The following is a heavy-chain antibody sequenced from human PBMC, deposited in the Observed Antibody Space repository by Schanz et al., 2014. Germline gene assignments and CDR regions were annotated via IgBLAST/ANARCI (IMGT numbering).Heavy chain of an antibody. J-gene: IGHJ4*02. CDR2: IYSSGIA. Sequence: QVQLQESGPGLVKPSETLSLMCTVSGGSMDTHYWGWIRQPPGKGLEWIAFIYSSGIANYNPSLGTRVTSSGQASKNLFSLRLTSVAAADTATYYCARRVVPATMGLYFDLWGQGTLVTVSS. D-gene: IGHD2-21*01. V-gene: IGHV4-4*08. CDR3: ARRVVPATMGLYFDL. CDR1: GGSMDTHY.